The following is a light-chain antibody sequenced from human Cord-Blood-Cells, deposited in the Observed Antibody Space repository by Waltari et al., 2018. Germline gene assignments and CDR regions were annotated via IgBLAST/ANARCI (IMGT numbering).Light chain of an antibody. CDR3: MQALQTLLT. V-gene: IGKV2-28*01. CDR1: QSLLHSNGYNY. Sequence: DIVMTQSPLSLPVTPGEQASISCRSSQSLLHSNGYNYLDWYLQKPGQSPQLLVYLGSSRASGVPDRFSGSGSGTDFTLKISRVEAEDVGVYYCMQALQTLLTFGGGTKVEIK. J-gene: IGKJ4*01. CDR2: LGS.